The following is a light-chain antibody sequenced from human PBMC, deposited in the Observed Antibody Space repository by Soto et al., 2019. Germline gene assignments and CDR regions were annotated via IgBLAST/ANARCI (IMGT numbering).Light chain of an antibody. V-gene: IGKV1-27*01. CDR1: RGISNY. J-gene: IGKJ3*01. Sequence: DIQMTQSPSSLSASVGARVTITCRASRGISNYLAWYQQKPGQVPRLLIYAASTLQSGVPSRFSGSGSGTDVTVTINSLQHEDVATYYCQKYNSAPETCGRGTKVDIK. CDR3: QKYNSAPET. CDR2: AAS.